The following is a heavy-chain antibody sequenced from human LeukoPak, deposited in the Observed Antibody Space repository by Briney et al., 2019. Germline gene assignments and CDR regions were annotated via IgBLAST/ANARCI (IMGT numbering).Heavy chain of an antibody. CDR3: ARDRTYYDSSGPEGWFDP. CDR1: GYTFTSYY. J-gene: IGHJ5*02. V-gene: IGHV1-46*01. Sequence: ASVKVSCKASGYTFTSYYMHWVRQAPGQGLEWMGIINPSGGSTSYAQKFQCRVTMTRDTSTSTVYMELSSLRSEDTAVYYCARDRTYYDSSGPEGWFDPWGQGTLVTVPS. CDR2: INPSGGST. D-gene: IGHD3-22*01.